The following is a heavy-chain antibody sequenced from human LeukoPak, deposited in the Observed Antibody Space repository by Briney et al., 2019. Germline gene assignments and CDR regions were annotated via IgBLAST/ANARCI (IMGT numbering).Heavy chain of an antibody. CDR2: IYPGDSDT. D-gene: IGHD3-16*01. CDR3: ARSSLSHAFDI. Sequence: GGSLRLSCAASGFTFSSYAMSWVRQAPGKGLEWMGIIYPGDSDTRYSPSFQGQVTISADKSISTAYLQWSSLKASDTAMYYCARSSLSHAFDIWGQGTMVTVSS. V-gene: IGHV5-51*01. J-gene: IGHJ3*02. CDR1: GFTFSSYA.